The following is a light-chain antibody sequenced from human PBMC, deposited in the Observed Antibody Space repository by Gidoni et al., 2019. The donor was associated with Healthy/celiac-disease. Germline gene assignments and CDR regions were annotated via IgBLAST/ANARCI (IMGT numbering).Light chain of an antibody. CDR3: QQYGSSPFT. J-gene: IGKJ3*01. V-gene: IGKV3-20*01. Sequence: EDVLMQSPGTLIFSPGERATLPCRASQSVSSSYLAWYQQKPGQAPRLLIYGASSRATGIPDRFSGSGSGTDFTLTISRLEPEDFAVYYCQQYGSSPFTFGHGTKVEIK. CDR1: QSVSSSY. CDR2: GAS.